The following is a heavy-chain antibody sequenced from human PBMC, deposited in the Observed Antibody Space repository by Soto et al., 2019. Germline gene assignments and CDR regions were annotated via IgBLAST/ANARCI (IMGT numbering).Heavy chain of an antibody. D-gene: IGHD2-2*01. Sequence: QVQLVQSGAEVKKPGSSVKVSCKASGGTFSSYTISWVRQAPGQGLEWMGRIIPILGIANYAQKFQGRVRITADKSTSTGYMELSSLRSEDTAVYYCARSGGYCSSTSCRRGRYYYYGMDGWGQGTTVTVSS. CDR1: GGTFSSYT. J-gene: IGHJ6*01. V-gene: IGHV1-69*02. CDR2: IIPILGIA. CDR3: ARSGGYCSSTSCRRGRYYYYGMDG.